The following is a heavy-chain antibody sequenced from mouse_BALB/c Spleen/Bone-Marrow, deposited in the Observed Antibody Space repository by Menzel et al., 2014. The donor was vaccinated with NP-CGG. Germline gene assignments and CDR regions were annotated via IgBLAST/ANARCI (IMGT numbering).Heavy chain of an antibody. CDR3: AAYYRYLAWFAY. D-gene: IGHD2-14*01. CDR2: IDPANGNT. CDR1: GFNIKDTY. J-gene: IGHJ3*01. Sequence: EVQLQQSEAELVKPGASVKLSCTASGFNIKDTYMHWVKQRPEQGLEWIGRIDPANGNTKYDPKFQGKATITADTSSNTAYLQLSSLTSEDTAVYYCAAYYRYLAWFAYWGQGTLVTVSA. V-gene: IGHV14-3*02.